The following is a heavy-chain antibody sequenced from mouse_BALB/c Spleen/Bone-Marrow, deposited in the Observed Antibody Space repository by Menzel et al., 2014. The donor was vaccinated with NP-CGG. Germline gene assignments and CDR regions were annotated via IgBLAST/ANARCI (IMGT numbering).Heavy chain of an antibody. Sequence: EVQLVESGTVLARPGASVKMSCKASGYTFTSYWMHWVKQRPGQGLEWIGAIYPGNSDTSYNQKFKGKAKLTAVTSTSTAYMEVSSLTNEDSAVYYCTRFLYGSSFYYAMDYWGQGTSVTVSS. V-gene: IGHV1-5*01. CDR2: IYPGNSDT. CDR3: TRFLYGSSFYYAMDY. J-gene: IGHJ4*01. CDR1: GYTFTSYW. D-gene: IGHD1-1*01.